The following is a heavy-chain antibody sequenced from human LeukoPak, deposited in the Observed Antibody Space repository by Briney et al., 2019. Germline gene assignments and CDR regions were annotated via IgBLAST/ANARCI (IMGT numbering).Heavy chain of an antibody. J-gene: IGHJ6*02. D-gene: IGHD2-15*01. CDR2: ISYDGSNK. CDR1: GFTLSNYA. V-gene: IGHV3-30-3*01. Sequence: GGSLRLSCAASGFTLSNYAMHWVRQAPGKGLEWVAVISYDGSNKYYADSVKGRFTISRDNAKNSLYLQMNSLRAEDTAVYYCASGCGSCYSDGMDVWGQGTTVTVSS. CDR3: ASGCGSCYSDGMDV.